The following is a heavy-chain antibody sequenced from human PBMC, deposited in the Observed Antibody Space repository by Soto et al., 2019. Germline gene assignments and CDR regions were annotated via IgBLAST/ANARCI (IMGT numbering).Heavy chain of an antibody. V-gene: IGHV4-34*01. D-gene: IGHD2-2*01. CDR3: ARDSSQVIDY. CDR2: INHSGST. Sequence: QVQLQQWGAGLLKPSETLSLTCAVYGGSFSGYYWSWIRQPPGKGLEWIGEINHSGSTNYNPSLKSRVTISVDTSKNQFSLKLSSVTAADTAVYYCARDSSQVIDYWGQGTLVTVSS. CDR1: GGSFSGYY. J-gene: IGHJ4*02.